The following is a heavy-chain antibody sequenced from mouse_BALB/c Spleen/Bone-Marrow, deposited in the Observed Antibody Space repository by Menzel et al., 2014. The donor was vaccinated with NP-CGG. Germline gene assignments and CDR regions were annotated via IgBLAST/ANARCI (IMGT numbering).Heavy chain of an antibody. J-gene: IGHJ2*01. CDR2: IYSGDGDT. CDR3: ARSGYGSNYDY. D-gene: IGHD1-1*01. CDR1: GYAFSSYW. Sequence: QVQLKESGAELVGPGSSVKISCKASGYAFSSYWMIWVKQRPGQGLEWIGQIYSGDGDTNYNGKFKGKATLTVDKSSSTAYMQLSSLTSEDSAVYFCARSGYGSNYDYWGQGTTLTVSS. V-gene: IGHV1-80*01.